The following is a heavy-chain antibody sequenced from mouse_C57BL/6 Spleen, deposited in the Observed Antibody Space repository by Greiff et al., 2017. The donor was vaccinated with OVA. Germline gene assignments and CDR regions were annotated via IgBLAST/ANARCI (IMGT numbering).Heavy chain of an antibody. Sequence: EVQLQQSGPELVKPGASVKMSCKASGYTFTDYNMHWVKQSHGKSLEWIGYINPNNGGTSYNQKFKGKATLTVNKSSSTAYMELRSLTSEDSAVYYCARDSNWALYWYFDVWDTGTTVTVSS. D-gene: IGHD4-1*01. CDR1: GYTFTDYN. CDR3: ARDSNWALYWYFDV. CDR2: INPNNGGT. J-gene: IGHJ1*03. V-gene: IGHV1-22*01.